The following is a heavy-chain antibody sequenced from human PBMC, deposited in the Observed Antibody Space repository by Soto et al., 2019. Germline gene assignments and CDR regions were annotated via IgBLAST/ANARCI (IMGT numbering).Heavy chain of an antibody. CDR2: VYYSGST. Sequence: SETLSLTCAVSGYSISNGDYWGWIRQAPGKGLEWIGSVYYSGSTHYEPSLRGRIAISVDTLKNQFSLRLPSVTAADTAMYFCARNTSTYFDSWGQGIPVTV. CDR1: GYSISNGDY. V-gene: IGHV4-38-2*01. J-gene: IGHJ4*02. CDR3: ARNTSTYFDS.